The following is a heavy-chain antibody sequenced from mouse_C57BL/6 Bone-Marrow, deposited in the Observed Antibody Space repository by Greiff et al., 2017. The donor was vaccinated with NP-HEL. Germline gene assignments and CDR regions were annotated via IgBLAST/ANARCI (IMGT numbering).Heavy chain of an antibody. D-gene: IGHD2-4*01. CDR1: GFTFSSYG. V-gene: IGHV5-6*01. CDR2: ISSGGSYT. CDR3: ARPPSYDYDTGFDY. J-gene: IGHJ2*01. Sequence: EVMLVESGGDLVKPGGSLKLSCAASGFTFSSYGMSWVRQTPDKRLEWVATISSGGSYTYYPDSVKGRFTISRDNAKNTLYLQMSSLKSEDTAMYYCARPPSYDYDTGFDYWGQGTTLTVSS.